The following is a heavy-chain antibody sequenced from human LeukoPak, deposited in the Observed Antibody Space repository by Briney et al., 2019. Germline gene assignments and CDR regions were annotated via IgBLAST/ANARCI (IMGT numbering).Heavy chain of an antibody. J-gene: IGHJ4*02. V-gene: IGHV3-7*01. CDR3: ARDNLFHLDY. CDR2: MKRDGSEI. CDR1: GFTFSTYW. Sequence: PGGSLRLSCSASGFTFSTYWMSWVRQAPGKGLEWVANMKRDGSEIYYVDSVKGRFTISRDNAKNSLYLQMNSLRAEDTAVYYCARDNLFHLDYWGQGTLVTVSS.